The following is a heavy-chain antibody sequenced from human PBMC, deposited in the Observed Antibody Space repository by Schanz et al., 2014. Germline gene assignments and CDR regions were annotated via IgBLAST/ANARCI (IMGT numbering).Heavy chain of an antibody. CDR3: IRDSLFAFDH. V-gene: IGHV3-48*01. CDR1: GFTFSSYS. D-gene: IGHD2-21*01. Sequence: EVQLVESGGGLVQPGGSLRLSCTASGFTFSSYSMNWVRQAPGKGLEWVSYVSRSTPAIYYADSVKGRFTMSRDNAKISVCLQMNSLRAEDTAVYYCIRDSLFAFDHWGQGTLVTVSS. CDR2: VSRSTPAI. J-gene: IGHJ4*02.